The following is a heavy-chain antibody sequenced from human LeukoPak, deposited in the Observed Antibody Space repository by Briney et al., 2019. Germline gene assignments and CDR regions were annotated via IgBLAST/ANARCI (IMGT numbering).Heavy chain of an antibody. D-gene: IGHD1-26*01. J-gene: IGHJ3*02. CDR1: GFTVNSNY. CDR2: IYSGGST. CDR3: ARVHSGSYADI. Sequence: GGSLRLSCAASGFTVNSNYMSWVRQAPGKGLEWASVIYSGGSTYYADSVKGRFTISRDNSKNTLYLQMNSLRAEDAAVYYCARVHSGSYADIWGQGTMVTVSS. V-gene: IGHV3-66*01.